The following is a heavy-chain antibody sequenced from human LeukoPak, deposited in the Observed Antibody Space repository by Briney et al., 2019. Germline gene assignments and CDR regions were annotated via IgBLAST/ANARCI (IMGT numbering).Heavy chain of an antibody. Sequence: ASVKVSCKASGGTFSSYAISWVRQAPGQGLEWMGIINPSGGSTSYAQKFQGRVTMTRDTSISTAYMELSRLRSDDTAVYYCARGYYYDSSGYRYWGQGTLVTVSS. D-gene: IGHD3-22*01. V-gene: IGHV1-46*01. CDR3: ARGYYYDSSGYRY. CDR2: INPSGGST. CDR1: GGTFSSYA. J-gene: IGHJ4*02.